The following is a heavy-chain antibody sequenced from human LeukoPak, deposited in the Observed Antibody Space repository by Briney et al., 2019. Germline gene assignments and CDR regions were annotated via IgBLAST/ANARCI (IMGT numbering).Heavy chain of an antibody. D-gene: IGHD3-22*01. CDR3: ARGSYDSSGNYLDY. CDR1: GYTFTSYG. V-gene: IGHV1-18*01. Sequence: ASVKVSCKASGYTFTSYGFSWVRQAPGQGLEWMGWISAYNGNTKYAQKLQGRVTMTTDTSTSTSYMELRSLRFDDTAVYYCARGSYDSSGNYLDYWGQGTLVTVSS. CDR2: ISAYNGNT. J-gene: IGHJ4*02.